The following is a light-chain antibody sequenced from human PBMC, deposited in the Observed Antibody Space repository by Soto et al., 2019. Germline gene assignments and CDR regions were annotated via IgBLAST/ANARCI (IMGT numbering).Light chain of an antibody. CDR2: GAS. V-gene: IGKV3-20*01. CDR3: QQYTGCT. J-gene: IGKJ2*02. Sequence: EIVLTQSPGTLSLSPGERATLSCRASQSVSSSYLAWYQQKPCQAPRLLIYGASSRATGIPDRFSGSGSGTHFTLTLGRREPEDFSVYYCQQYTGCTFGQGTNLEIK. CDR1: QSVSSSY.